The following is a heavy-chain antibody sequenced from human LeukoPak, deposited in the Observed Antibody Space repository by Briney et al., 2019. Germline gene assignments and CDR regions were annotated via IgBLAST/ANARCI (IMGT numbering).Heavy chain of an antibody. D-gene: IGHD2-2*01. CDR1: GFTFSSYA. Sequence: QPGGSLRLSCAASGFTFSSYAMSWVRQAPGKGLEWVSAVSGGGGRTYYADSVKGRFTISRDNSKNTMYLQMNNLRAEDTAVYYCAKDSYRTIVVVPAAIWDYWGQGTLVTVSS. CDR3: AKDSYRTIVVVPAAIWDY. CDR2: VSGGGGRT. V-gene: IGHV3-23*01. J-gene: IGHJ4*02.